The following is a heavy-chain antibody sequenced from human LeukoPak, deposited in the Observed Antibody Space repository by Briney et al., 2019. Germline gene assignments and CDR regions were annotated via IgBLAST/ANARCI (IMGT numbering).Heavy chain of an antibody. Sequence: ASVKVSCTASGYTFTGYNMHWVRQAPGQGLEWMGWISPNSGGTNYAQKFQGWVTMTRDTSISTAYMELSRLRSGDTAVYYCARTPFSSGWYGGGYYFDYWGQGTLVTVSS. V-gene: IGHV1-2*04. D-gene: IGHD6-19*01. CDR1: GYTFTGYN. CDR2: ISPNSGGT. J-gene: IGHJ4*02. CDR3: ARTPFSSGWYGGGYYFDY.